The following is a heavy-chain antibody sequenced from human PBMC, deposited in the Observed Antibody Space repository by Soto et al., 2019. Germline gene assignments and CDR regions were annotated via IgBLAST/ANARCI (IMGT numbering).Heavy chain of an antibody. CDR2: ISSGSDYI. CDR3: ARTPGRDGYNHFEY. Sequence: EVQLVESGGGLVKPGGSLRLSCVASGFTFSIHSMAWVRQAPGKGLEWVSSISSGSDYIYYADSMKGRFTISRDNAKNSMYLQMNSLRAEDTAIYYCARTPGRDGYNHFEYWGQGTLVTVSS. V-gene: IGHV3-21*01. CDR1: GFTFSIHS. D-gene: IGHD5-12*01. J-gene: IGHJ4*02.